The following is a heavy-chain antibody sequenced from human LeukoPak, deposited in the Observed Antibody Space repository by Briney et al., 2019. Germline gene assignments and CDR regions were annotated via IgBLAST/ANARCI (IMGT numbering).Heavy chain of an antibody. CDR1: GYTFTSYD. CDR3: ATESGQRWELD. D-gene: IGHD1-26*01. CDR2: INAGNGNT. J-gene: IGHJ4*02. V-gene: IGHV1-3*03. Sequence: ASVKVSCKASGYTFTSYDINWVRQATGHELEWMGWINAGNGNTKYSQELQGRVTITRDTSASTAYMELSSLRSEDTAVYYCATESGQRWELDWGQGTLVTVSS.